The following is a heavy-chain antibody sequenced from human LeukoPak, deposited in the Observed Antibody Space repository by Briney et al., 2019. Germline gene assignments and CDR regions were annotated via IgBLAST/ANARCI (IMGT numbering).Heavy chain of an antibody. J-gene: IGHJ4*02. Sequence: GESVKISCKGSGYSFTSSWIGWVRQMPGKGLEWMGIIYPGDSDTRYSPSLQGQVTISADRSISTAYLQWSSLKASDTAIYYCARPSGTYNRFDYWGQGTLVTVSS. CDR3: ARPSGTYNRFDY. CDR1: GYSFTSSW. D-gene: IGHD1-26*01. CDR2: IYPGDSDT. V-gene: IGHV5-51*01.